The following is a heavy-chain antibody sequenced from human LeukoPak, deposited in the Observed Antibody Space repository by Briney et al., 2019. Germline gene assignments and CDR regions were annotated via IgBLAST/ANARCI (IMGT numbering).Heavy chain of an antibody. CDR1: GYTFTGYY. J-gene: IGHJ4*02. CDR2: INPNSDGT. V-gene: IGHV1-2*02. D-gene: IGHD3-3*01. Sequence: ASVKVSCKASGYTFTGYYMHWVRQAPGQGLEWMGWINPNSDGTNYAQKFQGRVTMTRDTSISTAYMELSRLRSDDTAVYYCARVNPTTSYYDFWSGYYEIDYWGQGTLVTVSS. CDR3: ARVNPTTSYYDFWSGYYEIDY.